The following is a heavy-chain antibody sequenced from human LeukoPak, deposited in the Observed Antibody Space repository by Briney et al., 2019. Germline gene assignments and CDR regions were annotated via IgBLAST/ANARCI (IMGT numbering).Heavy chain of an antibody. CDR3: ARVGYSSSWYLRYFDY. D-gene: IGHD6-13*01. V-gene: IGHV4-59*01. CDR2: IYYSGST. J-gene: IGHJ4*02. Sequence: SETLSLTCTVSGGSISSYYWSWIRQPPGKGLEWIGYIYYSGSTNYNPSLKSRVTISVDTSKNQFSLKLSSVTAADTAVYYCARVGYSSSWYLRYFDYWGQGTLVTVSS. CDR1: GGSISSYY.